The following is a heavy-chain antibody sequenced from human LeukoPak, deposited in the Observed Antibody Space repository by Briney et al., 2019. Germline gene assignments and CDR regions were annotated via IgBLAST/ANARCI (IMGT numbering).Heavy chain of an antibody. CDR3: ARDTAMALDY. CDR1: GGSISSYY. D-gene: IGHD5-18*01. CDR2: IYYSGST. V-gene: IGHV4-59*01. J-gene: IGHJ4*02. Sequence: SETLSLTCTVPGGSISSYYWSWIRQPPGKGLEWIGYIYYSGSTNYNPSLKSRVTISVDTSKNQFSLKLSSVTAADTAVYYCARDTAMALDYWGQGTLVTVSS.